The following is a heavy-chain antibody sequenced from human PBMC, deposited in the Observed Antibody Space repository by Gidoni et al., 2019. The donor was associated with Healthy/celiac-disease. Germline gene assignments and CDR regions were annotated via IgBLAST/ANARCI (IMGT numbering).Heavy chain of an antibody. V-gene: IGHV3-66*02. CDR2: IYSGGST. J-gene: IGHJ6*02. Sequence: EVQLVESGGGLVQPGGSLRLSCAASGFTVSSNYMSWVRQAPGKGLEWVSVIYSGGSTYYAESVKGRFTISRDNSKNTLYLQMNSLRAEDTAVYYCAREYGSGSYFDYYYGMDVWGQGTTVTVSS. D-gene: IGHD3-10*01. CDR1: GFTVSSNY. CDR3: AREYGSGSYFDYYYGMDV.